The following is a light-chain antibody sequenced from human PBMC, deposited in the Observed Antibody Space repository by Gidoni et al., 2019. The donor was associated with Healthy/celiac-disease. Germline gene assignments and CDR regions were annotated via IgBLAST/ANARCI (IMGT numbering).Light chain of an antibody. V-gene: IGKV3-11*01. CDR3: QQRSNWLRT. CDR2: DAS. J-gene: IGKJ1*01. CDR1: QSVSSY. Sequence: EVVIRPSPATLSLSPGERATLACRASQSVSSYLAWYQQKPGQAPRLLIYDASNRATGIPARFSGSGTGTDFTLTISSLEPEDFAVYYCQQRSNWLRTFGQGTKVEIK.